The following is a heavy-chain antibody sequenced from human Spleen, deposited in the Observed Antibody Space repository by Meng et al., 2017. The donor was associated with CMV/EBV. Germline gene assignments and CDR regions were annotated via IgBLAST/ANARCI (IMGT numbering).Heavy chain of an antibody. J-gene: IGHJ4*02. CDR2: ISASGGST. Sequence: GESLKISCAASGFTFTNFGMNWVRQAPRKGLEWVSTISASGGSTYYADSVRGRFTISRDTSKNTLNLQMNSLRAEDTGVYYCARVILNSNVMMIASDYWGQGTLVTV. CDR1: GFTFTNFG. V-gene: IGHV3-23*01. D-gene: IGHD2-21*01. CDR3: ARVILNSNVMMIASDY.